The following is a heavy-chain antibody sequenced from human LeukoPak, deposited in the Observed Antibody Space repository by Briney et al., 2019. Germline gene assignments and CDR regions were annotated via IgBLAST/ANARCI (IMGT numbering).Heavy chain of an antibody. Sequence: GGSLTLSCAASGFTFSSYSMNWVRQAPGKGLEWVSYISSSSSTIYYADSVKGRFTISRDNAKNSLYLQMNSLRAEDTAVYYCARDRHCSGGSCKSNWFDPWGQGTLVTVSS. J-gene: IGHJ5*02. D-gene: IGHD2-15*01. CDR2: ISSSSSTI. CDR1: GFTFSSYS. V-gene: IGHV3-48*01. CDR3: ARDRHCSGGSCKSNWFDP.